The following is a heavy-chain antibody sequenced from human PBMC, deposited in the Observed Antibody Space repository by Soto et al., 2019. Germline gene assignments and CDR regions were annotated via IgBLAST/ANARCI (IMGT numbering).Heavy chain of an antibody. CDR2: ISFAGNNK. CDR1: GFTFSSYS. Sequence: PGGSLRLSCAASGFTFSSYSMHWVRQDPDMGLEWVAFISFAGNNKYYADSVKGRFTISRDNSNNMVYLEMNSLRPDDTAVYYCARDRQKALVVVAATGGFDYWGQGTPVTVSS. CDR3: ARDRQKALVVVAATGGFDY. V-gene: IGHV3-30*04. D-gene: IGHD2-15*01. J-gene: IGHJ4*02.